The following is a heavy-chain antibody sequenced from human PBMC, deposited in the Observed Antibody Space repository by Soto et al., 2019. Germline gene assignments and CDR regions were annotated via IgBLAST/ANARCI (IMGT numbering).Heavy chain of an antibody. J-gene: IGHJ4*02. Sequence: ASVRVSCKASGYTFTSYGISWVRQAPGQGLEWMGWISAYNGNTNYAQKLQGRVTMTTDTSTSTAYMELRSLRSDDTAVYYCAIEYSGSLNFDYWGQGTLVTVSS. CDR2: ISAYNGNT. CDR3: AIEYSGSLNFDY. D-gene: IGHD1-26*01. CDR1: GYTFTSYG. V-gene: IGHV1-18*01.